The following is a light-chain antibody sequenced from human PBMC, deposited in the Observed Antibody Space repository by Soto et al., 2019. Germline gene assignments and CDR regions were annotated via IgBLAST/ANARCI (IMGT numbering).Light chain of an antibody. V-gene: IGKV3-20*01. CDR1: QSVRSSY. CDR3: QQYGSSPRT. CDR2: GAS. J-gene: IGKJ1*01. Sequence: EIVLTQSPGTLSLSPGERATLSCRASQSVRSSYLAWYHQKPGQAPRLLIYGASSRATGIPDRFSGSGSGTDFTLTISRLEPEDFAVYYCQQYGSSPRTFGQGTKVDIK.